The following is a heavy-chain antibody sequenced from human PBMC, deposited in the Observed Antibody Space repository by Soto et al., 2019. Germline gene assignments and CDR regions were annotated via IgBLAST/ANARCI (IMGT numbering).Heavy chain of an antibody. CDR2: INHSGST. CDR3: ARLLGYSSSSDQPPLDY. CDR1: GGSFSGYY. J-gene: IGHJ4*02. D-gene: IGHD6-13*01. V-gene: IGHV4-34*01. Sequence: SETLSLTCAVYGGSFSGYYWSWIRQPPGKGLEWIGEINHSGSTNYNPSLKSRITISVDTSKNQFSLKLSSVTAADTAVYYCARLLGYSSSSDQPPLDYWGQGTLVTVS.